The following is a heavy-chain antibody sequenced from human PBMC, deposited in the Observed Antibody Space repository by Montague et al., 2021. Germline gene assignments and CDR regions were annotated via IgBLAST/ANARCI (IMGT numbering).Heavy chain of an antibody. D-gene: IGHD1-1*01. CDR1: GGSISSYY. J-gene: IGHJ6*03. CDR3: ARERRDFDNVAYIYYYMDV. Sequence: SETLSLTCSVYGGSISSYYWTWIRQSPGKGLEWIGHIYHRGSTNYNPSLKSRVTILVDTSKKQFSLKLNSVTAADTAVYYCARERRDFDNVAYIYYYMDVWGKGTQVTGSS. CDR2: IYHRGST. V-gene: IGHV4-59*13.